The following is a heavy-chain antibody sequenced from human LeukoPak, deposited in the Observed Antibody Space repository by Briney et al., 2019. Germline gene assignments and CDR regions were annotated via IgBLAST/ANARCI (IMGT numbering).Heavy chain of an antibody. CDR3: ARESIRYYDILTGYYDRYFDY. V-gene: IGHV4-59*01. D-gene: IGHD3-9*01. CDR2: IYYSGST. CDR1: GGSISSYY. J-gene: IGHJ4*02. Sequence: SAALSLTCTVSGGSISSYYWGWIRPPPGKGLEWIGYIYYSGSTNYNPSLKSRVTISVDTSKNQFSLKLSSVTAADTAVYYCARESIRYYDILTGYYDRYFDYWGQGTLVTVSS.